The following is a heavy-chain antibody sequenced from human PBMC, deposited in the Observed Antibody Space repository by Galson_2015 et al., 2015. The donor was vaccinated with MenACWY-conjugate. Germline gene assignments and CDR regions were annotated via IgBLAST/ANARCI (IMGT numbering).Heavy chain of an antibody. D-gene: IGHD3-22*01. V-gene: IGHV4-59*01. CDR1: GGSISSYY. CDR2: IYYSGST. CDR3: ARGPYYYDSADAFDI. J-gene: IGHJ3*02. Sequence: ETLSLTCTVSGGSISSYYWSWIRQPPGKGLEWIGYIYYSGSTNYNPSLKSRVTISVDTSKNQFSLKLSSVTAADTAVYYCARGPYYYDSADAFDIWGQGTMVTVSS.